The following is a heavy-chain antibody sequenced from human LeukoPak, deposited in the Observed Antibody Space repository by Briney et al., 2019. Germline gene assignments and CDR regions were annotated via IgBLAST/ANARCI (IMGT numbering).Heavy chain of an antibody. J-gene: IGHJ6*02. CDR1: GFTFSSYG. V-gene: IGHV3-33*06. Sequence: GGSLRLSCAASGFTFSSYGMHWVRQAPGKGLGWVAVICYDGSNKYYADSVKGRFTISRDNSKNTLYLQMNSLRAEDTALYYCVKGYSSGWTREYYGMDVWGQGTTVTVSS. CDR3: VKGYSSGWTREYYGMDV. D-gene: IGHD6-19*01. CDR2: ICYDGSNK.